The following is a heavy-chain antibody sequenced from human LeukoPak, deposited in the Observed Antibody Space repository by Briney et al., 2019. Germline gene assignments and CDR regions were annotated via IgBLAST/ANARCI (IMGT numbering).Heavy chain of an antibody. J-gene: IGHJ6*02. CDR2: IIPILGIA. CDR3: ARGPNYYGSGRRQYYYYGMDV. V-gene: IGHV1-69*04. D-gene: IGHD3-10*01. CDR1: GGTFSSYA. Sequence: GASVKVSCKASGGTFSSYAISWVRQAPGQGLEWMGRIIPILGIANYAQKFQGRVTITADKSTSTAYMELSSLRSEDTAVYYCARGPNYYGSGRRQYYYYGMDVWGQGTTVTVSS.